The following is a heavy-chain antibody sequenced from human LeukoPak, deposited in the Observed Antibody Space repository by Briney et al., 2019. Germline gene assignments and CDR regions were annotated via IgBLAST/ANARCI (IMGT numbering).Heavy chain of an antibody. V-gene: IGHV4-4*07. J-gene: IGHJ4*02. CDR3: ERDSSYYDYVWGSYRMYYFDY. CDR1: GGSISSYY. Sequence: SETLSLTCTVSGGSISSYYWSWIRQPAGKGLEWIGRIYTSGSTNYNPSLKSRVTMSVDTSKNQFSLKLSSVTAADTAVYYCERDSSYYDYVWGSYRMYYFDYWGQGTLVTVSS. D-gene: IGHD3-16*02. CDR2: IYTSGST.